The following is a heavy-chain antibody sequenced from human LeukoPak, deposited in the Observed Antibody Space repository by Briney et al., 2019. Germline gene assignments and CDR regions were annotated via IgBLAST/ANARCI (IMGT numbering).Heavy chain of an antibody. CDR1: GGSIRSGSHY. D-gene: IGHD3-22*01. J-gene: IGHJ4*02. V-gene: IGHV4-39*02. CDR3: AKRDDSGGNLVDL. Sequence: SETLSLTCTVSGGSIRSGSHYWARIRQPPGKGLEWIGSIYYSGSTYYNPSLENRVTISIDTSKNHFSLKLSSLSAADTSVYYCAKRDDSGGNLVDLWGQGTLVTVS. CDR2: IYYSGST.